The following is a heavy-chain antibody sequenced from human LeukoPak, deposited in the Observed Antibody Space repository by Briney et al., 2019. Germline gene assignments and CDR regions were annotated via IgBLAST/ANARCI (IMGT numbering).Heavy chain of an antibody. D-gene: IGHD3-10*01. CDR3: ARLDSGSYVGY. CDR2: IYYSGST. Sequence: SETLSLTCTVSGGSISSGDYYWSWIRQPPGKGLEWIGYIYYSGSTYYNPSLKSRVTISVDTSKNQFSLKLSSVTAAATAVYYCARLDSGSYVGYWGQGTLVTVSS. CDR1: GGSISSGDYY. J-gene: IGHJ4*02. V-gene: IGHV4-30-4*08.